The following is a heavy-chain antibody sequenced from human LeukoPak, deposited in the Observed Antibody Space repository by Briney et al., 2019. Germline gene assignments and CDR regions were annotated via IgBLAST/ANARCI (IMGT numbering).Heavy chain of an antibody. V-gene: IGHV4-39*07. CDR3: ARDLLRYCSSTSCHRVAYFDL. CDR1: GASISSSNYY. D-gene: IGHD2-2*01. J-gene: IGHJ2*01. Sequence: SETLSLTCTVSGASISSSNYYWGWIRQPPGKGLEWIGSIYYSGSTYYNPSLKSRVTISVDTSKNQFSLKLSSVTAADTAVYYCARDLLRYCSSTSCHRVAYFDLWGRGTLVTVSS. CDR2: IYYSGST.